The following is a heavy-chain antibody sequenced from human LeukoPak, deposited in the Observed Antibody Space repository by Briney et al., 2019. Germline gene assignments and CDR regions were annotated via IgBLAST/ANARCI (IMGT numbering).Heavy chain of an antibody. V-gene: IGHV3-33*01. CDR1: GFTFSSYG. CDR3: ARDFQTIYGDYGYFDY. D-gene: IGHD4-17*01. J-gene: IGHJ4*02. CDR2: IWYDGSNK. Sequence: PGGSLRLSCAASGFTFSSYGMHWVRQAPGKGPEWVAVIWYDGSNKYYADSVKGRFTISRDNSKNTLYLQMNSLRAEDTAVYYCARDFQTIYGDYGYFDYWGQGTLVTVSS.